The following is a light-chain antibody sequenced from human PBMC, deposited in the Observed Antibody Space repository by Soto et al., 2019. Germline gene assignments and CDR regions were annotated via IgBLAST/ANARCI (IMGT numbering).Light chain of an antibody. CDR2: GAS. CDR3: QQYGSSPIT. V-gene: IGKV3-15*01. J-gene: IGKJ5*01. Sequence: DIVMTPSPATLPVSPVERATLSCRASQSVSSNLAWYQQKPGQAPRFLIYGASTRATGIPARFSGSGSGTDFTLTISRLEPEDFVVYYCQQYGSSPITFGQGTRLEIK. CDR1: QSVSSN.